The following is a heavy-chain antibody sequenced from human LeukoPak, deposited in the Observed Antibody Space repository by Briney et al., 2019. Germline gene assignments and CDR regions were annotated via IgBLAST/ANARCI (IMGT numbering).Heavy chain of an antibody. V-gene: IGHV1-8*01. Sequence: ASVKVSCKASGYTFTSYDINWVRQATGQGLEWMGWMNPNSGNTGYAQKFQGRVTMTRNTSISTAYMELSSLRSEDTAVYYCARALYYYDSRGYPPDYWGQGTLVTVSS. CDR1: GYTFTSYD. J-gene: IGHJ4*02. CDR3: ARALYYYDSRGYPPDY. D-gene: IGHD3-22*01. CDR2: MNPNSGNT.